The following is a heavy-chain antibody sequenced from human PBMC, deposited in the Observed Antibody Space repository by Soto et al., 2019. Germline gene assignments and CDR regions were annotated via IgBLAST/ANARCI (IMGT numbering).Heavy chain of an antibody. CDR2: MNPNSGNT. CDR3: ARGRVLWFGGPDAFDI. Sequence: ASVKVSCKASGYTFTSYDINWVRQATGQGLEWMGWMNPNSGNTGYAQKFQGRVTMTRNTSISTAYMELGSLRSEDTAVYYCARGRVLWFGGPDAFDIWGQGTMVTVSS. D-gene: IGHD3-10*01. J-gene: IGHJ3*02. V-gene: IGHV1-8*01. CDR1: GYTFTSYD.